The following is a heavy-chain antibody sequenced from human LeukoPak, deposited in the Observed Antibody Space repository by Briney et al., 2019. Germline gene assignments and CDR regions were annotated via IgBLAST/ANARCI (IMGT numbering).Heavy chain of an antibody. CDR1: GGSFSGYY. CDR3: ARGIKRSFDY. CDR2: ISHSGST. D-gene: IGHD1-1*01. J-gene: IGHJ4*02. Sequence: PSETLSLTCAVYGGSFSGYYWSWIRQPPGKGLEWIGEISHSGSTNYNPSLKSRVTISVDTSKNQFSLKLSSVTAADTAVYYCARGIKRSFDYWGQGTLVTVSS. V-gene: IGHV4-34*01.